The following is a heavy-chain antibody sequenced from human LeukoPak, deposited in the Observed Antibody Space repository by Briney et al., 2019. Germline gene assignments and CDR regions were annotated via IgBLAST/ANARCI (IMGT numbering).Heavy chain of an antibody. D-gene: IGHD3-22*01. CDR3: ARVQAEGYYYDSSGYRFDY. V-gene: IGHV3-20*04. CDR1: GFTFDDYG. Sequence: GGSLRLSCAASGFTFDDYGMSWVRQAPGKGLEWVSGINWNGGSTGYVDSVKGRFTISRDNAKNSLYLQMNSLRAEDTALYYCARVQAEGYYYDSSGYRFDYWGQGTLVTVSS. J-gene: IGHJ4*02. CDR2: INWNGGST.